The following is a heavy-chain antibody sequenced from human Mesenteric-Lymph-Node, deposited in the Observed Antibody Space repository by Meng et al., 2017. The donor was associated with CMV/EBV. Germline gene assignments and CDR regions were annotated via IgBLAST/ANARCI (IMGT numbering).Heavy chain of an antibody. CDR3: AREHDYYDSSGSPGWFDP. Sequence: SETLSLTCAVYGGSFSGYYWSWIRQSPGKGLEWIGEIKHSGSTSSNPSLKNRVTISVDTSKNQFSLKLSSVTAADTAVYYCAREHDYYDSSGSPGWFDPWGQGTLVTVSS. CDR1: GGSFSGYY. V-gene: IGHV4-34*01. CDR2: IKHSGST. J-gene: IGHJ5*02. D-gene: IGHD3-22*01.